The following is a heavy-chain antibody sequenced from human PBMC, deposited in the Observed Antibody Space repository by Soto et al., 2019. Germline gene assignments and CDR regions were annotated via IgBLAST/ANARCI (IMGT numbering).Heavy chain of an antibody. D-gene: IGHD3-10*01. Sequence: SVKVSCKASGGTFSSYAISWVRQAPGQGLEWMGGNIPIFGTANYAQKFQGRVTITADESTSTAYMELRSLRSEDTAVYYCARDCYYGSLCCFDPWGQGTLVTVSS. CDR2: NIPIFGTA. V-gene: IGHV1-69*13. CDR1: GGTFSSYA. CDR3: ARDCYYGSLCCFDP. J-gene: IGHJ5*02.